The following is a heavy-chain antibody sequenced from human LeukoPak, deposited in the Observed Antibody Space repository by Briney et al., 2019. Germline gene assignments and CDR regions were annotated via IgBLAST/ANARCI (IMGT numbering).Heavy chain of an antibody. Sequence: SETLSLTCTVSGDSMRSYYWSWIRQAPGKGLEWLGHMEDRGDTNYNPSLKGRGSISVDTSKNQFSLKLSPVTAADTAVYYCARRAYYYGSGSYYTSLSGMDVWGQGTTVTVSS. CDR2: MEDRGDT. D-gene: IGHD3-10*01. CDR3: ARRAYYYGSGSYYTSLSGMDV. J-gene: IGHJ6*02. V-gene: IGHV4-59*12. CDR1: GDSMRSYY.